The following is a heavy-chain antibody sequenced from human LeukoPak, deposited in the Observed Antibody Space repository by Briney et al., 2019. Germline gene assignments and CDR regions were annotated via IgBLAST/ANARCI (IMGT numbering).Heavy chain of an antibody. CDR2: INPNSGGT. D-gene: IGHD2-15*01. CDR1: GYTFTGYY. J-gene: IGHJ6*02. V-gene: IGHV1-2*02. CDR3: ARLYVVVAATQYYYYGMDV. Sequence: ASVKVSCKASGYTFTGYYMHWVRQAPGQGLEWMGWINPNSGGTNYAQKFQGRVTMTRDTSISTAYMELSRLRSDDTAVYYCARLYVVVAATQYYYYGMDVRGQGTTVTVSS.